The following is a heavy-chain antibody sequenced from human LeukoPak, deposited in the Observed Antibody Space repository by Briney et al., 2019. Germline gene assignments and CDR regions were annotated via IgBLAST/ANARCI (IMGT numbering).Heavy chain of an antibody. V-gene: IGHV1-24*01. CDR1: GYTLTELS. D-gene: IGHD3-10*01. CDR3: ATAPTAYYYGSGRYYTQPAGYYYYYIGMAV. CDR2: LDPQNGET. J-gene: IGHJ6*01. Sequence: ASVKVSCKVSGYTLTELSMHWVRQAPGKGLEWMGGLDPQNGETGYAQKFQGRVTMTEDTSTDTAYMELSSLRSEDTRVYYTATAPTAYYYGSGRYYTQPAGYYYYYIGMAVPGPGTTVTASS.